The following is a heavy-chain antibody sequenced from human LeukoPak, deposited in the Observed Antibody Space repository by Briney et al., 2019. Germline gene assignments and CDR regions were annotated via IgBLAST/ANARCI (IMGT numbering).Heavy chain of an antibody. V-gene: IGHV4-34*01. D-gene: IGHD1-26*01. CDR2: INHSGST. CDR1: GGSFSGYY. Sequence: SETLSLTCAVYGGSFSGYYWSWIRQPPGKGLEWIGEINHSGSTNYNPSLKSRVTISVDTSKNQFSLKLSSVTAADSAVYYCARKSILTSGRKPYDYWDQGALVTVSS. CDR3: ARKSILTSGRKPYDY. J-gene: IGHJ4*02.